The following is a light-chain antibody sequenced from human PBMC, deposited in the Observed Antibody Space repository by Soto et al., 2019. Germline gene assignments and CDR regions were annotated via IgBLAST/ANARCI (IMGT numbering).Light chain of an antibody. V-gene: IGKV3-11*01. CDR3: QQRSNWPYT. CDR1: QSVSSF. CDR2: DAS. J-gene: IGKJ2*01. Sequence: EIVLTQSPATLSLSPGERVTLSCRASQSVSSFLAWYQQKRGQSPSILIYDASNRATGVPPRFTASGSGTDFTLTISSLEAEGFAVYYCQQRSNWPYTFGQGNKLEIK.